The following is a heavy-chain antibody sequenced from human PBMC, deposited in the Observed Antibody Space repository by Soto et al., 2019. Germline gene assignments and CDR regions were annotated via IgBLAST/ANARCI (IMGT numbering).Heavy chain of an antibody. D-gene: IGHD3-10*01. CDR1: GFTFSNYA. CDR2: VGGSGATT. Sequence: EVQLLESGGGLIQPGGSLRLSCAASGFTFSNYAMSWVRQAPGKGLEWVSGVGGSGATTYYADSVRGRFTISRDDSKNTLYLQMNSLRVEDTAVYYCAKGGSGTYYTRFDYWGQGTLVTVSS. V-gene: IGHV3-23*01. CDR3: AKGGSGTYYTRFDY. J-gene: IGHJ4*02.